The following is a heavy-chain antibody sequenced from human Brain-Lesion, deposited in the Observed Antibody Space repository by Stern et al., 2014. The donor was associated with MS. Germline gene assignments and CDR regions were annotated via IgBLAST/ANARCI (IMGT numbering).Heavy chain of an antibody. V-gene: IGHV1-8*01. D-gene: IGHD2-2*01. CDR2: MNPYSGNT. CDR3: ARAVRNQLLSEY. CDR1: GYTFSTYD. J-gene: IGHJ4*02. Sequence: VKLVESGAEVKKPGESVKVSCKPSGYTFSTYDITWVRQASGHGLEWMGWMNPYSGNTGYAQKFKGRVSMTSDPSISTVYMELTSLTSDDTAVYFCARAVRNQLLSEYWGQGTLVTVSS.